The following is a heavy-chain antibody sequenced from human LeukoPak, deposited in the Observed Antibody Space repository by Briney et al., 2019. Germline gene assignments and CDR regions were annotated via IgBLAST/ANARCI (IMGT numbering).Heavy chain of an antibody. CDR3: ARARPYCSGGNCYSLDY. D-gene: IGHD2-15*01. J-gene: IGHJ4*02. V-gene: IGHV3-53*01. Sequence: GGSLRLSCAASGFSVSTTYMSWVRQTPEKGLQWVSVLYTGGGTDHADSVKDRFTISRDNAKNSLYLQMNSLRAEDTAVYYCARARPYCSGGNCYSLDYWGQGTLVTVSS. CDR1: GFSVSTTY. CDR2: LYTGGGT.